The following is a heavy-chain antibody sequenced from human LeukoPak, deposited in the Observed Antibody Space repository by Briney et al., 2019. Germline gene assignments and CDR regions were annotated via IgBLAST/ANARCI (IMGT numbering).Heavy chain of an antibody. Sequence: ASVKVSCKASGYTFTSYYMHWVRQAPGQGLEWMGIINPSGGSTSYAQKFQGRVTTTRDTSTSTVYMELSSLRSEDTAVYYCASQPSERRWPGGPLSYWGQGTLVTVSS. CDR2: INPSGGST. CDR1: GYTFTSYY. D-gene: IGHD5-24*01. V-gene: IGHV1-46*01. J-gene: IGHJ4*02. CDR3: ASQPSERRWPGGPLSY.